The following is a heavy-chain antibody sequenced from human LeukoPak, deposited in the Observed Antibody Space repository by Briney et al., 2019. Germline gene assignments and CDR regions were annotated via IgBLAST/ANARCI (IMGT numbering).Heavy chain of an antibody. D-gene: IGHD3-16*02. CDR3: ARDPPVWGSYRYTGGFDY. CDR1: GGSVSSYY. J-gene: IGHJ4*02. Sequence: PSETLSLTCTVSGGSVSSYYWSWIRQPAGTGLEWIGRIYTSGSTNYNPSLKSRVTMSVDTSKNQFSLKLSSVTAADTAVYYCARDPPVWGSYRYTGGFDYWGQGTLVTVSS. V-gene: IGHV4-4*07. CDR2: IYTSGST.